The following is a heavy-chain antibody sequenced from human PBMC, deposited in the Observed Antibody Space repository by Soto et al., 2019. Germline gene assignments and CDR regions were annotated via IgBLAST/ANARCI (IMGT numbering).Heavy chain of an antibody. CDR3: ARDKITGLFDY. V-gene: IGHV4-34*01. CDR2: INHSGST. Sequence: SETMSDTYAFDGGYISCFYLTLIRQPPGTGLEWIGEINHSGSTNYNPSLKSRVTISVDTSKNQFSLKLTSVTAADTAVYYCARDKITGLFDYWGQGTLVTVSS. D-gene: IGHD2-8*02. CDR1: GGYISCFY. J-gene: IGHJ4*02.